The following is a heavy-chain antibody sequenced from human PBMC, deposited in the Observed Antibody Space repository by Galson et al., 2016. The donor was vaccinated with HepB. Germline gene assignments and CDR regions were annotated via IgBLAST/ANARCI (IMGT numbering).Heavy chain of an antibody. CDR3: ARDPPGVPDFALDV. CDR1: GFTVSSNC. V-gene: IGHV3-66*01. CDR2: ICDDGSA. J-gene: IGHJ6*02. D-gene: IGHD3-10*01. Sequence: SLRLSCAAPGFTVSSNCMSWVRQAPGKGLEWVSLICDDGSAYYTDSVKARFTISRDNSKNTLYLQMNNLRPEDTAVYFCARDPPGVPDFALDVWGQGTTVTVSS.